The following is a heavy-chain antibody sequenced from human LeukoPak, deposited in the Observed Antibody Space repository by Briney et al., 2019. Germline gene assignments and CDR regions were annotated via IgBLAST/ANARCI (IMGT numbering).Heavy chain of an antibody. D-gene: IGHD6-6*01. J-gene: IGHJ3*01. CDR2: INSDGSEG. CDR1: GFTFSGFW. CDR3: ARSSYSSSSSV. Sequence: GGSLRLSCAVSGFTFSGFWMSWFRQAPGKGLEWVASINSDGSEGYYADVVKGRFTISRDNAKNSLYLQINSLRAEDTAVYYCARSSYSSSSSVWGQGTMVTVS. V-gene: IGHV3-7*03.